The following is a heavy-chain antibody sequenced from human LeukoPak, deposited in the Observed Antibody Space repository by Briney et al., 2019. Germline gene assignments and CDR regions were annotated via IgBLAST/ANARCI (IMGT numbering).Heavy chain of an antibody. V-gene: IGHV4-59*01. CDR1: GGSISSYY. D-gene: IGHD2-2*01. J-gene: IGHJ4*02. CDR3: ASLGYCSSTSCYGIFDY. Sequence: SETLSLTCTVSGGSISSYYWSWIRRPPGKGLEWIGYIYYSGSTNYNPSLKSRVTISVDTSKNQFSLKLSSVTAADTAVYYCASLGYCSSTSCYGIFDYWGQGTLVTVSS. CDR2: IYYSGST.